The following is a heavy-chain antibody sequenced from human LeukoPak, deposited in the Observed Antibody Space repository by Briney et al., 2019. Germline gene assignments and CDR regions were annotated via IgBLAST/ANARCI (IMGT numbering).Heavy chain of an antibody. V-gene: IGHV1-69*04. D-gene: IGHD1-1*01. Sequence: GASVKVSCKASGGTFSSYAISWVRQAPGQGLEWMGRIIPILGIANYAQKFQGRVTITADKSTSTAYMELSSLRSEDTAVYYCARSLGRTTPDNWGQGTLVTVSS. CDR3: ARSLGRTTPDN. J-gene: IGHJ4*02. CDR1: GGTFSSYA. CDR2: IIPILGIA.